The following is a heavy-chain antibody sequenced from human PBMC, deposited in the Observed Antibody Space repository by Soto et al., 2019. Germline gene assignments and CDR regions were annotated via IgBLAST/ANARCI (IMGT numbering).Heavy chain of an antibody. CDR2: ISYDGSNK. D-gene: IGHD1-26*01. CDR3: AKDRRWELLGVLDY. CDR1: GFTFSSYG. V-gene: IGHV3-30*18. J-gene: IGHJ4*02. Sequence: VQLVESGGGLVQPGGSLRLSCAASGFTFSSYGMHWVRQAPGKGLEWVAVISYDGSNKYYADSVKGRFTISRDNSKNTLYLQMNSLRAEDTAVYYCAKDRRWELLGVLDYWGQGTLVTVSS.